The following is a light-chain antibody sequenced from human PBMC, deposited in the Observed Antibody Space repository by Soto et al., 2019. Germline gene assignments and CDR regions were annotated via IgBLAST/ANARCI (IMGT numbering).Light chain of an antibody. CDR2: EVS. CDR1: SSDVGGYNY. CDR3: SSYAGSNNFV. V-gene: IGLV2-8*01. Sequence: QSALTHPPSPSGASGQSLTLSCTGTSSDVGGYNYVSWYQQHPGKAPKLMIYEVSKRPSGVPDRFSGSKSGNTASLTVSGLQAEDEADYYCSSYAGSNNFVFGTGTRSPS. J-gene: IGLJ1*01.